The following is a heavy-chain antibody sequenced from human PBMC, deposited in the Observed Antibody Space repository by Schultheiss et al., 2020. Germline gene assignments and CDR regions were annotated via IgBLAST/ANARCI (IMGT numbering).Heavy chain of an antibody. CDR3: ARHTPDYGSGNFNWFDP. J-gene: IGHJ5*02. CDR2: IYASGST. CDR1: GGSISSGSYY. D-gene: IGHD3-10*01. V-gene: IGHV4-61*02. Sequence: TLSLTCTVSGGSISSGSYYWSWIRQPAGKGLEWLGRIYASGSTNYNPSLKSRVTISVDTSKNQFSLKLSSVTAADTAVYYCARHTPDYGSGNFNWFDPWGQGTLVTVSS.